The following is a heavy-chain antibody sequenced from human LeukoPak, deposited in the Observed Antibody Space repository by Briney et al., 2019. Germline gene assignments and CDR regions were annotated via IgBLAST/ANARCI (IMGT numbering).Heavy chain of an antibody. J-gene: IGHJ3*02. CDR2: ISSSGNTI. V-gene: IGHV3-11*04. CDR3: ARDLGSGAFDI. CDR1: GLAFSDYY. Sequence: GGSLRLSCAASGLAFSDYYISWIRQAPGEGLESISYISSSGNTIHDADSLKGRFTISRDNARNSLYLQMNSLRVEDTAVYYCARDLGSGAFDIWGQGTMVTVSS. D-gene: IGHD3-10*01.